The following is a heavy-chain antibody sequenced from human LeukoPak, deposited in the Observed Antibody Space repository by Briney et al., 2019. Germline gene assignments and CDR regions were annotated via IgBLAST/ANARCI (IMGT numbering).Heavy chain of an antibody. J-gene: IGHJ1*01. CDR3: AQVDIAIVPGAVAEFFQN. CDR1: GFTFNNYA. Sequence: GGSLRLSCAASGFTFNNYAMSWVRQAPGRGLEWFPTLIGSGGRKDNADLVKGRFTISRDNSKNTLYVQMNSLRAEDTAVYFCAQVDIAIVPGAVAEFFQNWGQGTLVIVSS. D-gene: IGHD2-2*03. CDR2: LIGSGGRK. V-gene: IGHV3-23*01.